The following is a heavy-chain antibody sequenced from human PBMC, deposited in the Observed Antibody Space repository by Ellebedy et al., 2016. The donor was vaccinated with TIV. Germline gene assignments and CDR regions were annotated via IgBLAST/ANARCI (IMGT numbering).Heavy chain of an antibody. J-gene: IGHJ4*02. CDR2: ISSSSSTI. Sequence: PGGSLRLSCAASGFTFSSYSMNWVRKAPGKGLEWVSYISSSSSTIYYADSVKGRFTISRDNAKNSLYLQMNSLRAEDTAVYYCARDASYYYGSGSYYFVGFDYWGQGTLVTVSS. V-gene: IGHV3-48*01. CDR3: ARDASYYYGSGSYYFVGFDY. D-gene: IGHD3-10*01. CDR1: GFTFSSYS.